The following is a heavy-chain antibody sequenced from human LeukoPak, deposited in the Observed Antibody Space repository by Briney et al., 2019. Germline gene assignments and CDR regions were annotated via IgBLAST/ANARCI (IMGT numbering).Heavy chain of an antibody. Sequence: GGSLRLSCAASGFTFSSYGMHWVRQAPGKGLQWVAFIRDDGSNNYYADSVKGRFTISRDNSKNKVYLQMNSLRAEDMAIYYCAKVRKGGAQYDFWSGTSHFDYWGQGTLVTVSS. D-gene: IGHD3-3*01. V-gene: IGHV3-30*02. CDR2: IRDDGSNN. CDR1: GFTFSSYG. J-gene: IGHJ4*02. CDR3: AKVRKGGAQYDFWSGTSHFDY.